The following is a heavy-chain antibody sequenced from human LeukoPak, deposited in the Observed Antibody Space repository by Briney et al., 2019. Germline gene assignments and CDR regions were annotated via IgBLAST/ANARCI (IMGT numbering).Heavy chain of an antibody. D-gene: IGHD3-22*01. CDR1: GFTFSSYS. CDR3: ATNNYDSSGYSYYYYYMDV. J-gene: IGHJ6*03. V-gene: IGHV3-48*01. Sequence: PGGSLRLSCAASGFTFSSYSMNWVRQAPGKGLEWVSYISSSSSTIYYADSVKGRFTISRDNAKNSLYLQMNSLRAEDTAVYYCATNNYDSSGYSYYYYYMDVWGKGTTVTVSS. CDR2: ISSSSSTI.